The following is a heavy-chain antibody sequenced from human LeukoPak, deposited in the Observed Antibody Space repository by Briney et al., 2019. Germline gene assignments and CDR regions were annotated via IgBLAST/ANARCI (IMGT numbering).Heavy chain of an antibody. D-gene: IGHD3-3*01. CDR2: IYTSGST. CDR1: GGSISSGSYY. CDR3: GSSRSITIFGVVITPFDY. Sequence: SETLSLTCTVSGGSISSGSYYWSWIRQPAGKGLEWIGRIYTSGSTNYNPSLKSRVTISVDTSKNQFSLKLSSVTAADTAVYYCGSSRSITIFGVVITPFDYWGQGTLVTVSS. V-gene: IGHV4-61*02. J-gene: IGHJ4*02.